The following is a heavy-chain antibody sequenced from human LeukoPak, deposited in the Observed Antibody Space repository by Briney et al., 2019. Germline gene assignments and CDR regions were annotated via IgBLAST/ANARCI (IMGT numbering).Heavy chain of an antibody. V-gene: IGHV1-8*01. D-gene: IGHD6-13*01. CDR3: ARGPSVAAAGTSIAANTAKHYMGV. CDR2: MKPNSGNT. J-gene: IGHJ6*03. Sequence: GASVKVSCRASGYTFTSYDTNWVRQATGQGLEWMGWMKPNSGNTGYAQKFQGRVTMTRNTSISTAYMELSSLRFEDTAVYYCARGPSVAAAGTSIAANTAKHYMGVWGKGTTVTVSS. CDR1: GYTFTSYD.